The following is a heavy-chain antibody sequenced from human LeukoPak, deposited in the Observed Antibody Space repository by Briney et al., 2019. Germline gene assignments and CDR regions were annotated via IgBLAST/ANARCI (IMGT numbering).Heavy chain of an antibody. V-gene: IGHV3-30-3*01. CDR1: GFTFSSYA. CDR3: ARDQAIFYGMDV. CDR2: ISYDGSNK. D-gene: IGHD3-9*01. J-gene: IGHJ6*02. Sequence: ERSLRFSCAASGFTFSSYAMHWVRQAPGKGLEWVAVISYDGSNKYYADSVKGRFTISRDNSKNTLYLQMNSLRAEDTAVYYCARDQAIFYGMDVWGQGTTVTVSS.